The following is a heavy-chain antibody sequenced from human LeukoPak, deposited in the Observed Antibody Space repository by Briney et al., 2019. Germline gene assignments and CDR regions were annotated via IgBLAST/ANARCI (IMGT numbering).Heavy chain of an antibody. CDR1: GGSISSYY. D-gene: IGHD2-2*01. Sequence: PSETLSLTCTVSGGSISSYYWSWIRQPPGKGLEWVSSITSVSSYKYYADSVKGRFTISRDNAKNSLFLQMNSLRAEDTAIYYCARDPTADDYWGQGTLVTVSS. CDR2: ITSVSSYK. CDR3: ARDPTADDY. V-gene: IGHV3-21*01. J-gene: IGHJ4*02.